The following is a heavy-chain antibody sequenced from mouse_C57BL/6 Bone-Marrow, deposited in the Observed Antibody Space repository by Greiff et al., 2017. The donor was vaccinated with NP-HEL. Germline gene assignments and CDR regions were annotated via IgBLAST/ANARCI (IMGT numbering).Heavy chain of an antibody. D-gene: IGHD4-1*01. CDR2: IDPETGGT. CDR1: GYTFTDYE. CDR3: TRGVTGALAWFAY. J-gene: IGHJ3*01. Sequence: QVQLQQSGAELVRPGASVTLSCKASGYTFTDYEMHWVKQTPVHGLEWIGAIDPETGGTAYNQKSKGKAILTADKSSSTAYMELRSLTSEDSAVYYCTRGVTGALAWFAYWGQGTLVTVSA. V-gene: IGHV1-15*01.